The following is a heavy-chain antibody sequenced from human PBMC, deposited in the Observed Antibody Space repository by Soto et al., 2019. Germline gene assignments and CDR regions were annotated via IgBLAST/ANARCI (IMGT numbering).Heavy chain of an antibody. CDR1: GYTFSSYA. D-gene: IGHD7-27*01. V-gene: IGHV1-3*01. CDR2: INAGYGNT. Sequence: QVHLVQSGAEVRKPGASVKVSCKASGYTFSSYAMHWVRQAPGQRLEWMGWINAGYGNTKSSQKLQDRVTISRDTSASTAYMELTSLRSEDKAVYYSARETGDGTFDFWGQGTMVTVSS. J-gene: IGHJ4*02. CDR3: ARETGDGTFDF.